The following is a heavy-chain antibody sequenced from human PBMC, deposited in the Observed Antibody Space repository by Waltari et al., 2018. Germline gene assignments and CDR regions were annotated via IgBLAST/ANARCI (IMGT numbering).Heavy chain of an antibody. Sequence: QVQLVESGGGVVQPGRSLRLSCAASGFTFRSYGMHWVRQAPGKGLEWVAVISYDGSNKYYADSVKGRFTISRDNSKNTLYLQMNSLRAEDTAVYYCAKDGAEVLRYFDWLYDGMDVWGQGTTVTVSS. CDR1: GFTFRSYG. CDR3: AKDGAEVLRYFDWLYDGMDV. D-gene: IGHD3-9*01. J-gene: IGHJ6*02. V-gene: IGHV3-30*18. CDR2: ISYDGSNK.